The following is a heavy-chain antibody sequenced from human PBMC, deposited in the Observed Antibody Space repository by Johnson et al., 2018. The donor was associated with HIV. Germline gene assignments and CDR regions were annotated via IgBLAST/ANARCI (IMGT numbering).Heavy chain of an antibody. V-gene: IGHV3-20*04. Sequence: VQLVESGGGLVRPGRSLRLSCAASGFTFDDYAMHWVRQAPGKGLEWVSGINWNGGTTGYADSVKGRFTISRDNAKNSLYLQMNSLRAEDTALYYCARGAYYYDSSGGNDAFDICGRGTMVTVSS. J-gene: IGHJ3*02. CDR3: ARGAYYYDSSGGNDAFDI. D-gene: IGHD3-22*01. CDR1: GFTFDDYA. CDR2: INWNGGTT.